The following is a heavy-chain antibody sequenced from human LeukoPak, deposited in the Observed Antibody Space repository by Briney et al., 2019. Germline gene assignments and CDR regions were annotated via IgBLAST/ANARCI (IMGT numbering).Heavy chain of an antibody. CDR2: IIPILGIA. CDR3: ARDLRLTYYDSSGYYFFVV. Sequence: SVKVSCKASGGTFSSYAISWVRQAPGQGLEWMGRIIPILGIANYARKFQGRVTITADKSTSTAYMELSSLRSEDTAVYYCARDLRLTYYDSSGYYFFVVWGQGTMVTVSS. V-gene: IGHV1-69*04. J-gene: IGHJ3*01. D-gene: IGHD3-22*01. CDR1: GGTFSSYA.